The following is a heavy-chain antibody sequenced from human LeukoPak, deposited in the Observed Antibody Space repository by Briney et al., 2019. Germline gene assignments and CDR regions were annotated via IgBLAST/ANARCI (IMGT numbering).Heavy chain of an antibody. CDR3: ARTGVVVTLGYHCYYMDV. J-gene: IGHJ6*03. CDR1: GFTFSSYW. D-gene: IGHD2-21*02. CDR2: INSDGSST. Sequence: QSGGSLRLSCAASGFTFSSYWMHWVRQAPGKGLVWVSRINSDGSSTSYGDSMKGRFTISRDNAKNTLYLQMNSLRAEDTAVYYCARTGVVVTLGYHCYYMDVWGKGTTVTVSS. V-gene: IGHV3-74*01.